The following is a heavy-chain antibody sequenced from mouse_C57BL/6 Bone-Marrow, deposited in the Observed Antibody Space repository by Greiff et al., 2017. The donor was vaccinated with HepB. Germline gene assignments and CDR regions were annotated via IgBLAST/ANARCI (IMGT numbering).Heavy chain of an antibody. Sequence: VQLQQPGAELVMPGASVKLSCKASGCTFTSYWMHWVKQRPGQGLEWIGEIDPSDSYTNYNQKFKGKSTLTVDKSSSTAYMQLSSLTSEDSAVYYCARPLYGSSYDYAMDFWGQGTSVTVSS. CDR3: ARPLYGSSYDYAMDF. CDR1: GCTFTSYW. D-gene: IGHD1-1*01. J-gene: IGHJ4*01. V-gene: IGHV1-69*01. CDR2: IDPSDSYT.